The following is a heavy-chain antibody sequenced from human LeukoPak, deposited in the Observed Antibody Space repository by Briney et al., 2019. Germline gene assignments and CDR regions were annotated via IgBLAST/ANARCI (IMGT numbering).Heavy chain of an antibody. V-gene: IGHV1-2*02. CDR2: INPYSGGT. D-gene: IGHD2-15*01. J-gene: IGHJ3*02. Sequence: ASVKVSCKASGYTFTGYYMHWVRRAPGQGLEWMGWINPYSGGTNYAQKFQGRVTMTRDTSISTAYMELSRLRSDDTAMYYCARDEDPYAFDIWGQGTMVTVSS. CDR1: GYTFTGYY. CDR3: ARDEDPYAFDI.